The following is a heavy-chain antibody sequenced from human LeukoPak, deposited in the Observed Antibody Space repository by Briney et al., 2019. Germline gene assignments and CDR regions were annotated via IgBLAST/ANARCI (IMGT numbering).Heavy chain of an antibody. D-gene: IGHD3-9*01. V-gene: IGHV3-23*01. CDR2: ISGSGGST. CDR1: GFTFSSYW. Sequence: PGGSLRLSCTVSGFTFSSYWMHWVRQAPGKGLEWVSAISGSGGSTYYADSVKGRFTISRDNSKNTLYLQMNSLRAEDTAVYYCANTLGYFDWLHNYYYYYGMDVWGQGTTVTVSS. J-gene: IGHJ6*02. CDR3: ANTLGYFDWLHNYYYYYGMDV.